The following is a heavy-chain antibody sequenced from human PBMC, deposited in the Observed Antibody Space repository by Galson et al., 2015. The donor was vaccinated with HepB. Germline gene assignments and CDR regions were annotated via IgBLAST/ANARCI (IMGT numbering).Heavy chain of an antibody. V-gene: IGHV4-34*01. CDR1: GGSFSGYH. D-gene: IGHD3-22*01. Sequence: ETLSLTCAVYGGSFSGYHWSWIRQPPGKGLEWIGEINHSGSTNYNPSLRSRVTISVDTSKNQFSLKLSSVTAADTAVYYCARGRVTTIVVVNYYYYYMDVWGKGTTVTVPS. CDR2: INHSGST. CDR3: ARGRVTTIVVVNYYYYYMDV. J-gene: IGHJ6*03.